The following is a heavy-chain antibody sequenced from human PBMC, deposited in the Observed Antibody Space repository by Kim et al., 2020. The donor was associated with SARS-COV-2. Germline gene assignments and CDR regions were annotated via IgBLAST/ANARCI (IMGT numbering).Heavy chain of an antibody. V-gene: IGHV4-39*01. CDR2: IYYSGST. CDR3: ARSRWFGDRIPFDY. D-gene: IGHD3-10*01. J-gene: IGHJ4*02. CDR1: GGSISSSSYY. Sequence: SETLSLTCTVSGGSISSSSYYWGWIRQPPGKGLEWIGSIYYSGSTYYNPSLKSRVTISVDTSKNQFSLKLSSVTAADTAVYYCARSRWFGDRIPFDYWGQGTLVTVSS.